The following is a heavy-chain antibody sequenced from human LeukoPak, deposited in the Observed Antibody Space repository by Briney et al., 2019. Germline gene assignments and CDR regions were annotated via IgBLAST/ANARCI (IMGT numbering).Heavy chain of an antibody. J-gene: IGHJ4*02. V-gene: IGHV4-34*01. D-gene: IGHD3-10*01. CDR2: ISHGGRT. CDR3: ARGKQLLVRGPFDQ. CDR1: SGSLSGHF. Sequence: SETLSLTCAVYSGSLSGHFWSWIRQPPGKGLEWIGEISHGGRTNYNPSLESRVSVSVDTSKNQFSLILNSVTAADTAVYYCARGKQLLVRGPFDQWGQGTLVTVSS.